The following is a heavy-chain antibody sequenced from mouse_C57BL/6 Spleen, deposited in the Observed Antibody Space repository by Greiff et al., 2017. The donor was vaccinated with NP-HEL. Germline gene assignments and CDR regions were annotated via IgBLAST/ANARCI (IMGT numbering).Heavy chain of an antibody. CDR2: IDPSDSET. D-gene: IGHD4-1*01. CDR3: ARKGAWASYAMDY. J-gene: IGHJ4*01. Sequence: QVQLQQPGAELVRPGSSVKLSCKASGYTFTSYWMHWVEQRPIQGLEWIGNIDPSDSETHYNQKFKDKATLTVDKSSSTAYMQLSSLTSEDSAVYYCARKGAWASYAMDYWGQGTSVTVSS. V-gene: IGHV1-52*01. CDR1: GYTFTSYW.